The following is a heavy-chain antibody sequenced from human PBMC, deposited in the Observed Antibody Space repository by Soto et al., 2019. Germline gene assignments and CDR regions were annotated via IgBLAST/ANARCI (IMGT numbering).Heavy chain of an antibody. J-gene: IGHJ4*02. CDR1: GYTLTSYI. CDR2: MNPNSGNT. CDR3: AGPGNKQ. V-gene: IGHV1-8*01. Sequence: QVQLVQSGAEVKKPGASVKVSCKASGYTLTSYIINWVRQAAGQGLEWMGWMNPNSGNTGYAEKCPGGVSRTWDSSRSTAYMGRSRRRSEGAGVYDCAGPGNKQWGQGTLVSVSS.